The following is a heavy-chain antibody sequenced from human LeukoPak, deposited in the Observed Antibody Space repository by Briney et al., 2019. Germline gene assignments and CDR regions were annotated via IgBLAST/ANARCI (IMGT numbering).Heavy chain of an antibody. CDR1: GGSISSGDYY. CDR2: IYYSGST. CDR3: ASSYGMDV. Sequence: SQTLSLTCTVSGGSISSGDYYWNWIRQPPGKGLEWIGYIYYSGSTFYNPSLKSRVTISLDTLKNQVFLKLTSVTAADTAVYYCASSYGMDVWGQGTTVTVSS. V-gene: IGHV4-30-4*01. J-gene: IGHJ6*02.